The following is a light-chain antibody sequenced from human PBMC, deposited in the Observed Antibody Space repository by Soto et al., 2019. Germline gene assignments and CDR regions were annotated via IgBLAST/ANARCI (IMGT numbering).Light chain of an antibody. V-gene: IGKV3-15*01. CDR3: QQYNNWPWT. CDR2: AAS. Sequence: EVVMTQSPVTLSVSPGERATLSCRASQSVSSNLAWYQQKPGQAPRLLIYAASTRATGIPARFSGSRSGTEFTLTISSLQSEDFAVYYCQQYNNWPWTFGQGTQVDIK. CDR1: QSVSSN. J-gene: IGKJ1*01.